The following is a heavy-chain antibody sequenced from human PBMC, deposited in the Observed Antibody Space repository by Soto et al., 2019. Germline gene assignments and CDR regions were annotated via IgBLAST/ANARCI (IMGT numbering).Heavy chain of an antibody. J-gene: IGHJ5*01. CDR1: GYRFSTYS. D-gene: IGHD1-26*01. V-gene: IGHV5-51*01. CDR2: IYPGDSET. CDR3: ARRFSARYFEHWFDS. Sequence: PGEALKISCKGSGYRFSTYSIAWVRQMPGKGLEWMGIIYPGDSETRYSPSFQSHVTISADKSINTAYLQWSSLKASDTAIYYCARRFSARYFEHWFDSWGQGTLVTVSS.